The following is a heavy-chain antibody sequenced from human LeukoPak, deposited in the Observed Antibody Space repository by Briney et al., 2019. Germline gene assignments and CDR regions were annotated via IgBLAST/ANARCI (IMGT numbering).Heavy chain of an antibody. J-gene: IGHJ6*03. V-gene: IGHV4-34*01. CDR2: INHGGST. CDR1: GGSFSGYY. D-gene: IGHD1-14*01. CDR3: ARGPSIIGASFRSYYMDV. Sequence: SETLSLTCAVYGGSFSGYYWSWIRQPPGKGLEWIGEINHGGSTNCNPSLKSRVTISVDTSKNQFSLKLSSVTAADTAVYYCARGPSIIGASFRSYYMDVWGKGTTVTVSS.